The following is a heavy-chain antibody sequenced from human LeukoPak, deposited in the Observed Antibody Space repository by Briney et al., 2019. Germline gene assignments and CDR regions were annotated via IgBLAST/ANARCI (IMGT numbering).Heavy chain of an antibody. CDR3: ARGISSGWPTYYYYMDV. V-gene: IGHV1-8*01. J-gene: IGHJ6*03. CDR1: GYTFITYD. Sequence: GASVKVSCKASGYTFITYDISWVRQATGQGLEWMGWMNPNSGNTGYAQKFQGRVAMTRNTSISTAYMELSSLRSEDTAVYYCARGISSGWPTYYYYMDVWGKGTTVTVSS. D-gene: IGHD6-19*01. CDR2: MNPNSGNT.